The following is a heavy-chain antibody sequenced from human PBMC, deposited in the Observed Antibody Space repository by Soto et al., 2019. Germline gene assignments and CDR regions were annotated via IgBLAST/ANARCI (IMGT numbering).Heavy chain of an antibody. CDR2: ISGSGGST. V-gene: IGHV3-23*01. D-gene: IGHD6-13*01. CDR3: AKTPYSSSWYDPYFDY. CDR1: GFTFSSYA. J-gene: IGHJ4*02. Sequence: TGGSLRLSCAASGFTFSSYAMSWVRQAPGKGLEWVSAISGSGGSTYYADSVKGRFTISRDNSKNTLYLQMNSLRAEDTAVYYCAKTPYSSSWYDPYFDYWGQGTLVTVSS.